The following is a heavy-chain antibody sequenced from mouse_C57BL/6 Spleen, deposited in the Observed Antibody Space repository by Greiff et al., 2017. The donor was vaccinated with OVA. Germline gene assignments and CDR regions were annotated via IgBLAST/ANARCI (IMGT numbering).Heavy chain of an antibody. CDR1: GYTFTSYW. V-gene: IGHV1-55*01. J-gene: IGHJ2*01. CDR3: ARGDYYSFYFDY. D-gene: IGHD2-12*01. CDR2: IYPGSGST. Sequence: VQLQQPGAELVKPGASVKMSCKASGYTFTSYWITWVKQRPGQGLEWIGDIYPGSGSTNYNEKFKSKATLTVDTSSSTAYMQLSSLTSEDSAVYYCARGDYYSFYFDYWGQGTTLTVSS.